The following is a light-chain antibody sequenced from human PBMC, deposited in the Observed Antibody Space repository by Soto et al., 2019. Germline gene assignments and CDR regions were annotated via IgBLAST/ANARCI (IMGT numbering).Light chain of an antibody. V-gene: IGKV3-20*01. CDR2: GAS. Sequence: EIVLTQSPGTLSLSPGERATLSCRASQSVSSSYLAWYQQKPGQAPRLLIYGASSRATGIPDRFSGSGSGTDFTLTISSLEPEDFAVYYCQQYNNWPWTFGQGTKGDIK. J-gene: IGKJ1*01. CDR3: QQYNNWPWT. CDR1: QSVSSSY.